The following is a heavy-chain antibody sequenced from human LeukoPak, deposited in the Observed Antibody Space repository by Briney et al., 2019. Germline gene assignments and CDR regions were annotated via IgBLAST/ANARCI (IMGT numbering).Heavy chain of an antibody. V-gene: IGHV6-1*01. CDR1: GHSVPRNTAG. CDR3: ARHDSSGPYNAFDI. D-gene: IGHD3-22*01. Sequence: SQTLSLTCAISGHSVPRNTAGWSWIRQSPSRGLEWLGRTYYRYKLYSDFAPSLRNRITINPDTSKNQFSLKLNSGTAADPAVYYCARHDSSGPYNAFDIWGQGTMVTVSS. J-gene: IGHJ3*02. CDR2: TYYRYKLYS.